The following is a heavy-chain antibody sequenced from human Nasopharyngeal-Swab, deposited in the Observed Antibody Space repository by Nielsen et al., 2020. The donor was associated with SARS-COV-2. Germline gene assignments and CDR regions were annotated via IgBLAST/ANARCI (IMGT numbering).Heavy chain of an antibody. CDR3: ARVASGPLFDY. V-gene: IGHV3-7*01. CDR2: IKQNGIEK. J-gene: IGHJ4*02. D-gene: IGHD3-10*01. CDR1: GFTFSSYW. Sequence: GGSLRLSCAASGFTFSSYWMSWVRQAPGKGLEWVANIKQNGIEKYYVDSVKGRFTISRDNAKKSLYLQMNSLRAEDTAVYYCARVASGPLFDYWGQGILVTVSS.